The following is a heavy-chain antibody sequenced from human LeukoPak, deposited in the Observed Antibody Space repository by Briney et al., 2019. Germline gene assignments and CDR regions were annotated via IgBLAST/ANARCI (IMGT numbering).Heavy chain of an antibody. V-gene: IGHV1-8*03. D-gene: IGHD3-22*01. CDR2: MNPNSGNT. CDR3: ARDLSPYDSSGYYAYYYYMDV. Sequence: ASVKVSCKASGYTFTSYDINWVRQATGQGLEWMGWMNPNSGNTGYAQKFQGRVTITRNTSISTAYMELSSLRSEDTAVYYCARDLSPYDSSGYYAYYYYMDVWGKGTTVTISS. J-gene: IGHJ6*03. CDR1: GYTFTSYD.